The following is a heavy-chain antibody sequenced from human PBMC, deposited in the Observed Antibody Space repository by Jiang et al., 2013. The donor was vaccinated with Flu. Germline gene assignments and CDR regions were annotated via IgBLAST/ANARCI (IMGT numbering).Heavy chain of an antibody. Sequence: TLSLTCTVSSGSIRGYYWSWIRQPAGKGLEWIGHIFTSGISNYNPSLNSRVTMSVDASKNQFSLKLSSVSAADTAIYYCARLAATRSTWFDPWGQGTLVTVSS. CDR3: ARLAATRSTWFDP. J-gene: IGHJ5*02. CDR1: SGSIRGYY. CDR2: IFTSGIS. D-gene: IGHD6-13*01. V-gene: IGHV4-4*07.